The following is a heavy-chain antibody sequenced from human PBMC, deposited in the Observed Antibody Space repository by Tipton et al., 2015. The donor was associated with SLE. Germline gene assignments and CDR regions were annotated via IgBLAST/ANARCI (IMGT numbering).Heavy chain of an antibody. CDR1: GFTFSSHW. Sequence: SLRLSCAASGFTFSSHWMHWVRQAPGKGPVWVSRINSDGSTTNYADSVKGRFTISRDNAKSTLYLQMNSLRAEDTAVYYCTRVESTPWAFDVWGQGTIVTASS. D-gene: IGHD2-15*01. V-gene: IGHV3-74*01. CDR2: INSDGSTT. CDR3: TRVESTPWAFDV. J-gene: IGHJ3*01.